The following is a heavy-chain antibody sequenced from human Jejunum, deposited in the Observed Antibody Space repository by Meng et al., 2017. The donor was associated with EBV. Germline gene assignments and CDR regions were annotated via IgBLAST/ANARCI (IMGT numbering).Heavy chain of an antibody. V-gene: IGHV3-23*01. Sequence: VQVLESGGGLVQPGGSLKLSCVASGFTFTNFAMNWVRQAPGKGLEWISSLSGSGVSTYYAGSVKGRFTVSRDNSKSTVYLQMNSLRAEDTAMYYCAKPMIGKSYFDSWGQGALVTVSS. CDR2: LSGSGVST. J-gene: IGHJ4*02. D-gene: IGHD2-21*01. CDR1: GFTFTNFA. CDR3: AKPMIGKSYFDS.